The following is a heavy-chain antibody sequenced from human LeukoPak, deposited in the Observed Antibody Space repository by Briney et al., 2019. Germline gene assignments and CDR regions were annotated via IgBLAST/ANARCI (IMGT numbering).Heavy chain of an antibody. CDR3: XXXXXXXXWXDP. V-gene: IGHV3-21*01. CDR1: GFTFGSYA. CDR2: ISSGSSFI. Sequence: GGSLRLSCAASGFTFGSYAMNWVRQAPGKGLEWVSSISSGSSFIYYADSVKGRFTISRDHAKNSLYLQMNSLRAEDTAIYYCXXXXXXXXWXDPWGQGTLVTVSS. J-gene: IGHJ5*02.